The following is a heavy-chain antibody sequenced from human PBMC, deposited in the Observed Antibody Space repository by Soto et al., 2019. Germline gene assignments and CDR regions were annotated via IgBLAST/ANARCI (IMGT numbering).Heavy chain of an antibody. D-gene: IGHD3-22*01. J-gene: IGHJ4*02. CDR2: IIPIFGTA. CDR1: GGTFSSYA. Sequence: SVKVSCKXSGGTFSSYAISWVRQAPGQGLEWMGGIIPIFGTANYAQKFQGRVTITADKSTSTAYMELSSLRSEDTAVYYCARAGYYYDSSGYYYPPFDYWGQGTLVTVSS. V-gene: IGHV1-69*06. CDR3: ARAGYYYDSSGYYYPPFDY.